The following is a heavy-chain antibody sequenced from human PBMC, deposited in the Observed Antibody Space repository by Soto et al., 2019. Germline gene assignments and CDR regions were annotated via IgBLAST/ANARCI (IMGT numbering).Heavy chain of an antibody. CDR3: ARDWVTMIVVGLAFDI. CDR2: IKQDGSEK. CDR1: GFTFSSYW. D-gene: IGHD3-22*01. V-gene: IGHV3-7*05. J-gene: IGHJ3*02. Sequence: GGSLRLSCAASGFTFSSYWMSWVRQAPGKGLEWVANIKQDGSEKYYVDSVKGRFTISRDNAKNSLYLQMNSLRAEDTAVYYCARDWVTMIVVGLAFDIWGQGTMVTVSS.